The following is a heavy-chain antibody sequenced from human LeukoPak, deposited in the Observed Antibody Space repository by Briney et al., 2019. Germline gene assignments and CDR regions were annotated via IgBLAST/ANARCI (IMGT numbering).Heavy chain of an antibody. Sequence: SGGSLRLSCAASGFIFSSYWMSWVRQAPGKGLEWVANIKQDGSEKYYVDSVKGRVTISRDNAKNSLFLQMNSLRAEDTAVYYCARHVRFEGVDYWGQGTLVTVSS. CDR3: ARHVRFEGVDY. J-gene: IGHJ4*02. CDR1: GFIFSSYW. D-gene: IGHD3-16*01. V-gene: IGHV3-7*01. CDR2: IKQDGSEK.